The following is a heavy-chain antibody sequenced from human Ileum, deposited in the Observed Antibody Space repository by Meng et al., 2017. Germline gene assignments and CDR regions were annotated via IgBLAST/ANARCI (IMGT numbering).Heavy chain of an antibody. D-gene: IGHD1-1*01. CDR3: VRDHWRSLDY. V-gene: IGHV4-61*01. CDR2: GSN. J-gene: IGHJ4*02. Sequence: VELQEGCTGLWGPTDCRHIDIPVADDYVSSKNGGWGWFPQPQEKGLEWIGYGSNTHNTLLTRRVPLSVDTSNTQFYLKLKSLTAAYTAISFCVRDHWRSLDYWGQGILVTVSS. CDR1: DDYVSSKNGG.